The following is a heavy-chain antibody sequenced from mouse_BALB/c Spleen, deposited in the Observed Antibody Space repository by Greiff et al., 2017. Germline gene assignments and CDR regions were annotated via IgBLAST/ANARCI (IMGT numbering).Heavy chain of an antibody. Sequence: EVQVVESGGGLVKPGGSLKLSCAASGFTFSSYAMSWVRQTPEKRLEWVASISSGGSTYYPDSVKGRFTISRDNARNILYLQMSSLRSEDTAMYYCARGVITTGYYFDYWGQGTTLTVSS. CDR1: GFTFSSYA. D-gene: IGHD2-4*01. J-gene: IGHJ2*01. V-gene: IGHV5-6-5*01. CDR2: ISSGGST. CDR3: ARGVITTGYYFDY.